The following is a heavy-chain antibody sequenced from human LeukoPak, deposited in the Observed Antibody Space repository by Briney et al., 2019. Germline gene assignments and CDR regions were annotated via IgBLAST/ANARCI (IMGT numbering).Heavy chain of an antibody. CDR1: GFTFSSYS. CDR2: ISSSSSYI. V-gene: IGHV3-21*01. J-gene: IGHJ4*02. CDR3: ASGGGWVFFN. D-gene: IGHD6-19*01. Sequence: PGGSLRLSCAASGFTFSSYSMNWVRQAPGKGLEWVSSISSSSSYIYYADSVKGRFTISRDNAKNSLYLQMNSLRVDDTAVYYCASGGGWVFFNWGQGTLVTVSS.